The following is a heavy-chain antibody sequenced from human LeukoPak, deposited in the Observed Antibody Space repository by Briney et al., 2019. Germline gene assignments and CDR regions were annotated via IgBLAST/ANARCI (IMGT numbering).Heavy chain of an antibody. J-gene: IGHJ4*02. CDR3: AKSTPDYSSYVSRLV. Sequence: GGSLRLSCAASGFIFSNYGMNWVRQAPGKGLEWVAAISASGSATSYADSVRGRFTISRDNSKNTLYLQMNSLRAEDTAVYYCAKSTPDYSSYVSRLVWGQGTLVTVSS. D-gene: IGHD4-11*01. CDR2: ISASGSAT. V-gene: IGHV3-23*01. CDR1: GFIFSNYG.